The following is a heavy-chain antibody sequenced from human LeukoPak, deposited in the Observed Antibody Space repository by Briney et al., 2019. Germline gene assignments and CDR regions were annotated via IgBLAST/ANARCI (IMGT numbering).Heavy chain of an antibody. CDR3: ARVGSVGTSFDP. J-gene: IGHJ5*02. V-gene: IGHV4-39*07. Sequence: SETLSLTCTVSGGSIRSTSYYWGWIRQPPGKGLEWIGSIYYSGSTYYNPSLKSRVTISVDTSKNQFSLKLSSVTAADTAVYYCARVGSVGTSFDPWGQGTLVTVSS. CDR2: IYYSGST. CDR1: GGSIRSTSYY. D-gene: IGHD2-15*01.